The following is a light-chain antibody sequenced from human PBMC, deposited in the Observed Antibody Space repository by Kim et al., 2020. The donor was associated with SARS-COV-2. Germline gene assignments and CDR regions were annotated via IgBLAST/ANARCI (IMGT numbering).Light chain of an antibody. Sequence: SPVQTASITCSGDKLGDKYACWYQQKPGQSPVLVIYQDSKRPSGIPERFSGSNSGNTATLTISGTQAMDEADYYCQAWDSSTPYVFGTGTKVTVL. CDR3: QAWDSSTPYV. CDR2: QDS. J-gene: IGLJ1*01. V-gene: IGLV3-1*01. CDR1: KLGDKY.